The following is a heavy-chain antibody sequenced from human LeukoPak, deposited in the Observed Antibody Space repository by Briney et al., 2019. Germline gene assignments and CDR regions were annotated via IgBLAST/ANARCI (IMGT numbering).Heavy chain of an antibody. CDR1: GLTFSSYG. J-gene: IGHJ4*02. D-gene: IGHD6-19*01. V-gene: IGHV3-33*01. CDR3: ARGARSAVDY. CDR2: IWYDGSNK. Sequence: GGSLRLSCAASGLTFSSYGMHWVRQAPGKGLEWVAVIWYDGSNKYYADSVEGRFTISRDNSKNTLYLQMNSLRAEDTAVYYCARGARSAVDYWGQGTLVTVSS.